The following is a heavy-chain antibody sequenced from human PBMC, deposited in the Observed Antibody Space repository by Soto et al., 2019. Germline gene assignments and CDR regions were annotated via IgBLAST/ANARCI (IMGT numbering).Heavy chain of an antibody. J-gene: IGHJ3*02. D-gene: IGHD1-26*01. CDR2: ITPVSETA. V-gene: IGHV1-69*06. CDR3: ARGRLTATKSGARGAFEI. CDR1: GGTLDSQG. Sequence: QVQLVQSGAEVHKPGSSVKVSCRASGGTLDSQGISWFRQAPGQGLEWMGRITPVSETANYAQRFQGRVTITADKSTSTAYMELSGLKSDDTAVYYCARGRLTATKSGARGAFEIWGQGTMIIVSS.